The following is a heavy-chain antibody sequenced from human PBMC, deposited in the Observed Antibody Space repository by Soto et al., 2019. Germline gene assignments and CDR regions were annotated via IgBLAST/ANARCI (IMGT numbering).Heavy chain of an antibody. D-gene: IGHD6-13*01. Sequence: ASVKVSCKASGYTFTSYDINWVRQATGQGLEWMGWMNPNSGNTGYAQKFQGRITMTRNTSISTAYMELSSLRSEDTAVYYCARGDREEQQLAPNIWGQGTMVTVSS. CDR2: MNPNSGNT. J-gene: IGHJ3*02. CDR1: GYTFTSYD. CDR3: ARGDREEQQLAPNI. V-gene: IGHV1-8*01.